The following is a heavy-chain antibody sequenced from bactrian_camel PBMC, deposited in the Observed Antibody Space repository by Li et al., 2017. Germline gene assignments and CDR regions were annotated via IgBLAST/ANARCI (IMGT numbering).Heavy chain of an antibody. J-gene: IGHJ4*01. V-gene: IGHV3S5*01. CDR3: VRLDCTGGHCYNAY. D-gene: IGHD2*01. CDR2: IFTDGSKT. CDR1: GFTFSTYY. Sequence: HVQLVESGGGLVQPGGSQRVSCAASGFTFSTYYIGWVRQAPGKGLEWVSGIFTDGSKTYYSDPAKGRFTISRDNAKNTLYLQMNSLKSEDTAVYYCVRLDCTGGHCYNAYWGQGTQVTVS.